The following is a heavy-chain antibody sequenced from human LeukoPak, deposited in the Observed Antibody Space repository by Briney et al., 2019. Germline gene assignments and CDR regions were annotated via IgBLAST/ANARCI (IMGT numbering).Heavy chain of an antibody. D-gene: IGHD6-13*01. CDR1: GGSISSYY. V-gene: IGHV4-59*01. CDR2: IYYSGST. J-gene: IGHJ3*02. CDR3: ARFGSSTWYKGAFDI. Sequence: SETLSLTCTVSGGSISSYYWTWIRQPPGKGLEWIGYIYYSGSTNYNPSLKSRVTISIDTSKNQFSLKLSSVTAADTAVYYCARFGSSTWYKGAFDIWGQGTMVTVAS.